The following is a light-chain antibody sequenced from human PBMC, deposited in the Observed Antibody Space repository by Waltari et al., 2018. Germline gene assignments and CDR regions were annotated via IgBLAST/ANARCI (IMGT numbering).Light chain of an antibody. CDR3: QVWDRTTDHPVV. Sequence: SYVLTQPPSVSVAPGQTARITCGGDNIGSISVHWYQQKPGQAPVLVVYDDYARPSGIPERFSGVNYGNTATLPISRVEAGDEADFYCQVWDRTTDHPVVIGGGTKLTVL. V-gene: IGLV3-21*02. J-gene: IGLJ2*01. CDR1: NIGSIS. CDR2: DDY.